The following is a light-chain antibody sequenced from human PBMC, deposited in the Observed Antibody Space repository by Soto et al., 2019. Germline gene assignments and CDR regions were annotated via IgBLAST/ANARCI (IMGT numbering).Light chain of an antibody. Sequence: GDRVDITCRASQVISTAVAGFQEKPGKAPKLLIYDDSILESGVPSRFSGSGSGTDFTLTINILQPEDSATYYCQQLNAYPPALSFGGGTKVEIK. J-gene: IGKJ4*01. CDR3: QQLNAYPPALS. CDR2: DDS. CDR1: QVISTA. V-gene: IGKV1-13*02.